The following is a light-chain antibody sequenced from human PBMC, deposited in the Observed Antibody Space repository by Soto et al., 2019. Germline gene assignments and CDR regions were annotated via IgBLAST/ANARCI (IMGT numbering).Light chain of an antibody. CDR2: SNN. V-gene: IGLV1-47*02. CDR3: AAGDDGLSGYV. CDR1: SSNIGKNS. J-gene: IGLJ1*01. Sequence: QSVLTQPPSASGTPGQRVTTPCSGSSSNIGKNSVYWYQQFPGTAPKLLIYSNNKRPSGVPDRFSASKSGTSASLAISGLRSEDEADYYCAAGDDGLSGYVFGTGTKVTVL.